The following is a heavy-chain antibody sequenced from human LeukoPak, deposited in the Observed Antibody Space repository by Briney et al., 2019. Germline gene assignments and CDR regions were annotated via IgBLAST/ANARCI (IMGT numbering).Heavy chain of an antibody. Sequence: GSLRLSCAASGFTVSSNYMSWVRQAPGKGLEWVSGISWNSGSIGYADSVKGRFTISRDNPKNLLFLQINSLRVEDTAVYYCARETPRRGETRDSYRWGQGTLVTVSS. V-gene: IGHV3-21*06. CDR2: ISWNSGSI. J-gene: IGHJ4*02. CDR3: ARETPRRGETRDSYR. D-gene: IGHD5-24*01. CDR1: GFTVSSNY.